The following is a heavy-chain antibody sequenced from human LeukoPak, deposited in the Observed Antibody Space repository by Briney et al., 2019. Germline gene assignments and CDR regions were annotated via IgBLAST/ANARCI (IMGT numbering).Heavy chain of an antibody. D-gene: IGHD1-26*01. CDR3: AKRGKNSGSYYNYFDY. CDR1: GFTFSNYA. J-gene: IGHJ4*02. V-gene: IGHV3-23*01. CDR2: LSGRGTST. Sequence: PGGSLRLSCVASGFTFSNYAMIWVRQAPGKGLEWVSALSGRGTSTYYADSVKGRFTISRDNSKNTLYLQMNSLRAEDTAVYYCAKRGKNSGSYYNYFDYWGQGTLVTVSS.